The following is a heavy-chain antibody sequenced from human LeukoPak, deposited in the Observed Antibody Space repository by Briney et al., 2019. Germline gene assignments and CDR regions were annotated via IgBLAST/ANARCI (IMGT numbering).Heavy chain of an antibody. D-gene: IGHD3-22*01. CDR2: ISGSGGST. Sequence: GGSLRLPCAASGFTFSSYAMSWVRQAPGKGLEWVSAISGSGGSTYYADSVKGRFTISRDNSKNTLYLQMNSLRDEDTAVYYCASSSGALDYWGQGTLVTVSS. CDR3: ASSSGALDY. V-gene: IGHV3-23*01. J-gene: IGHJ4*02. CDR1: GFTFSSYA.